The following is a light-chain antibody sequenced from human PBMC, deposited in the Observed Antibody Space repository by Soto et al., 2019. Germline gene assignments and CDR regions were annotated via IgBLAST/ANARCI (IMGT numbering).Light chain of an antibody. J-gene: IGKJ1*01. Sequence: EIVLTQSPGTLSLSPGERATLSCRASQSVSSSYLVWYQQKPGQAPRLLIYGASSRATGIPDRFSGSGSGTDFTLTISRLEPEDFAVYYCQQYGSSLLTFGQGTKVEIK. V-gene: IGKV3-20*01. CDR3: QQYGSSLLT. CDR2: GAS. CDR1: QSVSSSY.